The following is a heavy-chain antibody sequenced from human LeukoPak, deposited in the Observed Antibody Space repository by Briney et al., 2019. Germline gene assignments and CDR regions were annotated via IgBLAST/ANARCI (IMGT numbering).Heavy chain of an antibody. D-gene: IGHD3-22*01. CDR3: AKGHYERFAYYIYMDV. Sequence: PGGSLTLSCVGSGFNFYDYAMTWVRQAPGKGLEWVSAISGSGSRTYYADSVKGRFTISRDHSKNTLSLQLSRLRVEDTAIYYCAKGHYERFAYYIYMDVWGKGTTVTVSS. CDR2: ISGSGSRT. CDR1: GFNFYDYA. J-gene: IGHJ6*03. V-gene: IGHV3-23*01.